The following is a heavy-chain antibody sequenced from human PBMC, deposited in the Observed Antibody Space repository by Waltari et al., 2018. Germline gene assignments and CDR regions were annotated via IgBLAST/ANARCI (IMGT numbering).Heavy chain of an antibody. CDR3: AHRRRQGGPVNDAFDI. J-gene: IGHJ3*02. CDR2: IYWNDDK. Sequence: QITLKESGPTLVKPTQTLTLTCTFSGFSLSTSGVGVGWLRQPPGKALEWLALIYWNDDKRYSPSLKSRLTITKDTSKNQVVLTMTNMDPVDTATYYCAHRRRQGGPVNDAFDIWGQGTMVTVSS. V-gene: IGHV2-5*01. CDR1: GFSLSTSGVG. D-gene: IGHD3-16*01.